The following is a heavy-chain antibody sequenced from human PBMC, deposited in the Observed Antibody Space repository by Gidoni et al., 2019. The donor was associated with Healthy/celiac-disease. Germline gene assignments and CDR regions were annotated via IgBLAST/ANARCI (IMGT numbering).Heavy chain of an antibody. CDR2: IYPGDSDT. Sequence: EVQLVQSGAEVKKPGESLKISCTGSGYSFTSYWIGWVRQMPGKGLEWMGIIYPGDSDTRYSPSFQGQVTISADKSISTAYLQWSSLKASDTAMYYCASIRYYYDSSGYSDYWGQGTLVTVSS. CDR3: ASIRYYYDSSGYSDY. D-gene: IGHD3-22*01. CDR1: GYSFTSYW. V-gene: IGHV5-51*01. J-gene: IGHJ4*02.